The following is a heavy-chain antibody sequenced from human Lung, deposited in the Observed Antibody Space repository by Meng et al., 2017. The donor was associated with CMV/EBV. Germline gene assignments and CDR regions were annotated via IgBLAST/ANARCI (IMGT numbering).Heavy chain of an antibody. D-gene: IGHD2-15*01. Sequence: XVSXKGSGYSFTSYWIGWVRQMPGKGLEWMGIIYPGDSDTRYSPSFQGQVTISADKSISTAYLQWSSLKASDTAMYYCARHGGSTIYYYYGMDVWGQGTXVTVSS. CDR1: GYSFTSYW. CDR3: ARHGGSTIYYYYGMDV. J-gene: IGHJ6*02. V-gene: IGHV5-51*01. CDR2: IYPGDSDT.